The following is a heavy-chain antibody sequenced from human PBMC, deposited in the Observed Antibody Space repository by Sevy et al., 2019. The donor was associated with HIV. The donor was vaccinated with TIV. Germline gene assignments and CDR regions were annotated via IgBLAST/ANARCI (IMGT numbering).Heavy chain of an antibody. CDR2: ISSSGSTI. CDR1: GFTFSDYY. D-gene: IGHD4-17*01. CDR3: ARDLNGDYVGGIYYYYYGMDV. J-gene: IGHJ6*02. Sequence: GGSLRLSCAASGFTFSDYYMSWIRQAPGKGLEWVSYISSSGSTIYYADSVKGRFTISRDNAKNSLYLQMNSLRAEDTAVYYCARDLNGDYVGGIYYYYYGMDVWGQGTTVTVSS. V-gene: IGHV3-11*01.